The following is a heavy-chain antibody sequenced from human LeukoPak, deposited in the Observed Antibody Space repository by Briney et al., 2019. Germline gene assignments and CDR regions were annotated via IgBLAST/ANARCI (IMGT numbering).Heavy chain of an antibody. J-gene: IGHJ6*02. CDR1: GYSVTSYW. V-gene: IGHV5-51*01. D-gene: IGHD2-21*01. CDR2: IYPGDSDT. CDR3: ARTYEDYYYGMDV. Sequence: GESLKISCKGSGYSVTSYWIGRVRQMPGKGLEWMGIIYPGDSDTRYSPSFQGQVTISADKSISTAYLQWSSLKASDTAMYYCARTYEDYYYGMDVWGQGTTVTVSS.